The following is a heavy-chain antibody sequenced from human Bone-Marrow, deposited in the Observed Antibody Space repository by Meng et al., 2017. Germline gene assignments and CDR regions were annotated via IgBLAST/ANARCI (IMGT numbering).Heavy chain of an antibody. D-gene: IGHD6-25*01. V-gene: IGHV4-61*02. CDR3: ARDRGRRLLNRWYDYGMDV. CDR2: IYSTGST. Sequence: SCTVSGGSISSGTYYWSWIRQPAGKGLEWIGRIYSTGSTNYNPSLKSRVTISVDTSKNQFSLKLNSVTAADTAVYYCARDRGRRLLNRWYDYGMDVWGQGTTVTVSS. J-gene: IGHJ6*02. CDR1: GGSISSGTYY.